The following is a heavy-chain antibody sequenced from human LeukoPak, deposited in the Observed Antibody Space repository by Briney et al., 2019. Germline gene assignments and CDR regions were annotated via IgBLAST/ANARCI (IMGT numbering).Heavy chain of an antibody. V-gene: IGHV4-4*07. J-gene: IGHJ4*02. Sequence: SETLSLTCAVSSGSITSHHWAWIRQPAGKGLEWVGRVRFSGSTNYNPTLRSRVAISLYKSTNPPSLTLKSLSPSATAAYFCARDDSSRDDSGGYYYWGRGLLVTVSS. CDR1: SGSITSHH. CDR3: ARDDSSRDDSGGYYY. D-gene: IGHD3-22*01. CDR2: VRFSGST.